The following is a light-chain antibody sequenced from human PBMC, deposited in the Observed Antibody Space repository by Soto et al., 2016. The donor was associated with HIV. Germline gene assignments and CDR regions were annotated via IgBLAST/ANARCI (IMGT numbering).Light chain of an antibody. V-gene: IGKV1-39*01. Sequence: DIQMTQSPSSLSASVGDTVTITCRASQDIDNYLAWFQQKPGKAPKSLIYGASSLQSGVPSRFSGRGSGTDFTLTISSLQHDDLATYYCQQSSRTPRTFGQGTKVEIK. CDR2: GAS. CDR3: QQSSRTPRT. J-gene: IGKJ1*01. CDR1: QDIDNY.